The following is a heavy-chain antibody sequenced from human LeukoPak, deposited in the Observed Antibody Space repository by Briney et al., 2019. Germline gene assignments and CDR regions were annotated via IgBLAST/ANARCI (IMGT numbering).Heavy chain of an antibody. CDR3: ARLSLPAYYYDSSGYLVY. J-gene: IGHJ4*02. V-gene: IGHV1-69*13. CDR1: GGTFSSYA. D-gene: IGHD3-22*01. CDR2: IIPIFGTA. Sequence: GASVKVSCKASGGTFSSYAISWVRQAPGQGLEWMGGIIPIFGTANYAQKFQGRVTITADESTSTAYMELSSLRSEDTAVYYCARLSLPAYYYDSSGYLVYWGQGTLVTVSS.